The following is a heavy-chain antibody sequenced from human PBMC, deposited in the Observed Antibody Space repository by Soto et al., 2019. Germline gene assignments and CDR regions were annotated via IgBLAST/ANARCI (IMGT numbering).Heavy chain of an antibody. D-gene: IGHD2-15*01. CDR3: ARDDVLCDGGRCYGIPLDV. CDR2: IQSGGTT. J-gene: IGHJ6*04. CDR1: GFTVSSKY. Sequence: EVQLVESGGGLVQPGGSLRLSCAASGFTVSSKYMTWVRQAPGKGLAWVSLIQSGGTTYYADSVKGRFTISRDTSENTLHLQMDSLRVEDTAVYYCARDDVLCDGGRCYGIPLDVWVKGTTVNVSS. V-gene: IGHV3-66*01.